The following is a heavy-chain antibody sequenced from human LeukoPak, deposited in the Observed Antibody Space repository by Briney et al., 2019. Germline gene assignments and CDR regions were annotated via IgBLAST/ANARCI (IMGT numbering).Heavy chain of an antibody. CDR2: IYYSGST. J-gene: IGHJ4*02. Sequence: SETLSLTCTVSGGSISSYYWSWIRQPPGKGLEWIGYIYYSGSTNYNPSLKSRVTISVDTSKNQFSLKLGSVTAADTAVYYCARIPPSYYAHYFDYWGQGTLVTVSS. D-gene: IGHD3-10*01. CDR3: ARIPPSYYAHYFDY. V-gene: IGHV4-59*01. CDR1: GGSISSYY.